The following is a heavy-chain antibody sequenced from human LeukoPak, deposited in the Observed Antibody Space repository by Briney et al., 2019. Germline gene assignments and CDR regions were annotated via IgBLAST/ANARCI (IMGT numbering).Heavy chain of an antibody. CDR2: IKQDGSEK. CDR1: GFTFSSYC. J-gene: IGHJ3*02. Sequence: GGSLRLSCAASGFTFSSYCMSWVRQAPGKGLEWVANIKQDGSEKYYVDSAKGRFTISRDNAKNSLYLQMNSLRAEDTAVYYCARDGTYYYDSSGYSSSNAFDIWGQGTMVTVSS. V-gene: IGHV3-7*01. D-gene: IGHD3-22*01. CDR3: ARDGTYYYDSSGYSSSNAFDI.